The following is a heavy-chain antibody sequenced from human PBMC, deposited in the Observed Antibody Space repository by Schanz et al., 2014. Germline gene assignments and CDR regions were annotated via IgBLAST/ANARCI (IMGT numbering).Heavy chain of an antibody. J-gene: IGHJ4*02. V-gene: IGHV3-48*02. CDR1: GFTFSNYN. Sequence: EVQLVESEGGLVQPGGSLRLSCEASGFTFSNYNMNWVRQAPGKGLEWVSYISRSSSTIYYTDSVKGRFTISRDNAKNSVFLQMNGLRDEDTAVYYCATETYSSSWCFDYWGQGTLVTVSS. D-gene: IGHD6-13*01. CDR3: ATETYSSSWCFDY. CDR2: ISRSSSTI.